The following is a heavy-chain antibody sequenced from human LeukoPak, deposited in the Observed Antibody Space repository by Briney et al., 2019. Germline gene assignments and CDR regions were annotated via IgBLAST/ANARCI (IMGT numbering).Heavy chain of an antibody. CDR3: ARRVTDYDFWSGYDYYYMDV. J-gene: IGHJ6*03. Sequence: PSETLSLTCTVYGGSFSGYYWSWIRQPPGKGLEWIGEINHSGSTNYNPSLKSRVTISVDTSKNQFSLKLSSVTAADTVVYYCARRVTDYDFWSGYDYYYMDVWGKGTTVTVSS. D-gene: IGHD3-3*01. CDR1: GGSFSGYY. CDR2: INHSGST. V-gene: IGHV4-34*01.